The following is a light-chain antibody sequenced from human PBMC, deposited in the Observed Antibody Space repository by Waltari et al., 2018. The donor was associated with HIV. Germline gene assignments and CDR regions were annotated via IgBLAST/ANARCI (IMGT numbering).Light chain of an antibody. CDR2: EVS. V-gene: IGLV2-23*02. CDR1: SSAVRSYNL. CDR3: CSYAGSRTLV. Sequence: QSALTQPASVSGSPGQSITLSCTGTSSAVRSYNLLPWYQQHPGKAPRLMIYEVSKRPSGVSNRFSGSKSGNTASLTISGLQAEDEADYYCCSYAGSRTLVFGGGTKLTVL. J-gene: IGLJ2*01.